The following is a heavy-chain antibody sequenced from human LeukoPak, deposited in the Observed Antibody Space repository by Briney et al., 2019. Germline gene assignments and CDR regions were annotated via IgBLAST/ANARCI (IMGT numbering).Heavy chain of an antibody. Sequence: GRSLRLSCAASGFTFSSYAMHWVRQAPGKGLEWVTVISYDGSNEFYADSVKGRFTISRDSSKNTLFLQMNSLRAEDTAVYYCAKNSVYYGSGSIRGDYFDYWGQGTLVTVSS. V-gene: IGHV3-30-3*02. CDR3: AKNSVYYGSGSIRGDYFDY. D-gene: IGHD3-10*01. CDR1: GFTFSSYA. J-gene: IGHJ4*02. CDR2: ISYDGSNE.